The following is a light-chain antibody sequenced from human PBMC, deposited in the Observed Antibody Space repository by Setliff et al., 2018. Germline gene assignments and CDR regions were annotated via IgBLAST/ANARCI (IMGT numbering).Light chain of an antibody. CDR1: GSDVGGYDY. Sequence: QSVLTQPASVSRSPGQTIILSCTGTGSDVGGYDYISWYQLHPGKVPKLMIYDVINRPSGVSDRFSGSKSGNTASLTISGLQAEDEATYYCISYLYSQTLYVFGTGTKVTV. CDR2: DVI. J-gene: IGLJ1*01. CDR3: ISYLYSQTLYV. V-gene: IGLV2-14*03.